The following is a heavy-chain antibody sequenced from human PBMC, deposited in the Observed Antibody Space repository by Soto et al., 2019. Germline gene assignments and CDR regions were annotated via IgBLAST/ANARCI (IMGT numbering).Heavy chain of an antibody. CDR3: AALRYCSGGSCYRYFDP. J-gene: IGHJ5*02. Sequence: PSETLSLTCGVSGYTISTGGYSWAWIRQPPGKALEWIGYIYDSGSTYYNPSLKSRVTISVDTSKKQFSLKLSSVTAADTAVYYCAALRYCSGGSCYRYFDPWGQGTLVTVSS. CDR2: IYDSGST. CDR1: GYTISTGGYS. D-gene: IGHD2-15*01. V-gene: IGHV4-30-2*05.